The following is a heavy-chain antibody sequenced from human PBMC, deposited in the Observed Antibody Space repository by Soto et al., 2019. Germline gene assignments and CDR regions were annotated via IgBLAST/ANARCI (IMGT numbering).Heavy chain of an antibody. Sequence: SETLSLTCTVYGGSISSYYWSWIRQPPGKGLEWIGYIYYSGSTNYNPSLKSRVTISVDTSKNQFSLKLSSVTAADTAVYYCARASTVVYNWFDPWGQGTLVTVSS. CDR1: GGSISSYY. J-gene: IGHJ5*02. D-gene: IGHD4-17*01. CDR2: IYYSGST. V-gene: IGHV4-59*01. CDR3: ARASTVVYNWFDP.